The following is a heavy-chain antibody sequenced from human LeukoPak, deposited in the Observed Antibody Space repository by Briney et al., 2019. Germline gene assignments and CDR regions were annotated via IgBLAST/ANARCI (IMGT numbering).Heavy chain of an antibody. D-gene: IGHD6-13*01. CDR3: ARDRSSSWSKQGAFDI. J-gene: IGHJ3*02. Sequence: GGSLRLSCAASGFTFSSYAMSWVRQAPGKGLEWVSAISGSGGSTYYADSVKGRFTISRDNSKNTLYLQTNSLRAEDTAVYYCARDRSSSWSKQGAFDIWGQGTMVTVSS. CDR1: GFTFSSYA. V-gene: IGHV3-23*01. CDR2: ISGSGGST.